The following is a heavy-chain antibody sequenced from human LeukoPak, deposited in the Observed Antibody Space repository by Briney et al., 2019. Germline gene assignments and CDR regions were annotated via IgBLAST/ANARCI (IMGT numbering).Heavy chain of an antibody. J-gene: IGHJ4*02. CDR3: ARVGKNGWDFDH. Sequence: PGGSLRLSCASSGFTFSTYGMRWVRQAPGKGLEWMAFIRVDGTTQYYADSVQGRFTISRDNSKNTLYLRMNSLRADDTAVYYCARVGKNGWDFDHWGQGTLVTVSS. V-gene: IGHV3-30*02. CDR1: GFTFSTYG. CDR2: IRVDGTTQ. D-gene: IGHD6-19*01.